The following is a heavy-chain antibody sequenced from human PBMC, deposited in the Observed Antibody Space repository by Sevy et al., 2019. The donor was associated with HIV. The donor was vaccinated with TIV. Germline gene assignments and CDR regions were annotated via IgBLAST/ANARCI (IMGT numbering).Heavy chain of an antibody. J-gene: IGHJ3*02. CDR3: ARDWLWFDKPQLHYSSSWYPDI. D-gene: IGHD6-13*01. CDR2: INPSGGST. CDR1: GYTFTSYY. V-gene: IGHV1-46*01. Sequence: ASVKVSCKASGYTFTSYYMHWVRQAPGQGLEWMGIINPSGGSTSYAQKFQGRVTMTRDTSTSTVYMELSSLRSEDTAVYYCARDWLWFDKPQLHYSSSWYPDIWGQRTMVTVSS.